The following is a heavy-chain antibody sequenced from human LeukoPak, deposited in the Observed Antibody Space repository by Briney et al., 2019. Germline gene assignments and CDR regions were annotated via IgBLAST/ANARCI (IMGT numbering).Heavy chain of an antibody. V-gene: IGHV1-46*01. CDR3: ARSELGAFDI. D-gene: IGHD3-10*01. J-gene: IGHJ3*02. CDR1: GYTFTSYY. CDR2: INPSGGST. Sequence: ASVKVSCKASGYTFTSYYMHWVRQAPGQGLEWMGIINPSGGSTSYAQKFQGRVTITADKSTSTAYMELSSLRSEDTAVYYCARSELGAFDIWGQGTMVTVSS.